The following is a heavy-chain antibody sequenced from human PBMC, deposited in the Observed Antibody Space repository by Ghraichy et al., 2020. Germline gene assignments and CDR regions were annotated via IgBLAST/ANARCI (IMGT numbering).Heavy chain of an antibody. Sequence: SQTLSLTCSVSGGSINSYYWSWIRQPPGKGLEWIGYIYPTGSTNYNPSHKSRVTISLNTSKNQFSLRLNSVNAADTAVYYCARLIHSSNWYEFYFDYWGQGTLVPVSS. V-gene: IGHV4-4*09. CDR3: ARLIHSSNWYEFYFDY. J-gene: IGHJ4*02. CDR1: GGSINSYY. CDR2: IYPTGST. D-gene: IGHD6-13*01.